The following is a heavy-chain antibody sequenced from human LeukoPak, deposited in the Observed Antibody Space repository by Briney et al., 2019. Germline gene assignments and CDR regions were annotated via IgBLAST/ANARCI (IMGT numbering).Heavy chain of an antibody. D-gene: IGHD1-26*01. V-gene: IGHV1-18*01. CDR1: GYTFTRYG. J-gene: IGHJ4*02. CDR2: ISGSNGNT. Sequence: ASVKVSCKASGYTFTRYGISWVRQAPGQGLEWIGWISGSNGNTNYAQRCQGRVTMTTDSSRSAAYMERRRRRCEERAVYYCVRSGRGTYYSFDFWGQGTLVTVYS. CDR3: VRSGRGTYYSFDF.